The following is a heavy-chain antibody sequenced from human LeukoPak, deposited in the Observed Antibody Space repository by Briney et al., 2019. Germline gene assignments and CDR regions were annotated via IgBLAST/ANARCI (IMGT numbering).Heavy chain of an antibody. Sequence: PSETLSLTCTVSGGSISSSSYYWGWIRQPPGKGLEWIGSIYYSGSTYYNPSLKSRVTISVDTSKNQLSLRLSSVTAADTAVYYCARALWWGDNYYYMDVWGKGTTVTVSS. CDR3: ARALWWGDNYYYMDV. CDR1: GGSISSSSYY. J-gene: IGHJ6*03. V-gene: IGHV4-39*01. CDR2: IYYSGST. D-gene: IGHD2-21*01.